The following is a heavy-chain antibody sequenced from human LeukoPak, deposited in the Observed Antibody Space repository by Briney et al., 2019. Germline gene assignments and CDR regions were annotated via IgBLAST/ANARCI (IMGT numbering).Heavy chain of an antibody. V-gene: IGHV4-4*07. J-gene: IGHJ6*03. CDR2: IYSSGRT. CDR3: ARDGWTRSGYYYYYMDV. CDR1: GGSISSYH. Sequence: PSETLSLTCTVSGGSISSYHWSWIRQPAGKGLEWIGRIYSSGRTNYNSSLQSRVTISVDKSKNQVSLKLSSVTAADTAVYYCARDGWTRSGYYYYYMDVWGKGTTVTVSS. D-gene: IGHD3/OR15-3a*01.